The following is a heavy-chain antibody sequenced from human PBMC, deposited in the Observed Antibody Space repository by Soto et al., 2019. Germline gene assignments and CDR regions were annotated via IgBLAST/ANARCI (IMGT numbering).Heavy chain of an antibody. V-gene: IGHV4-39*01. CDR2: IHYTGNT. D-gene: IGHD3-3*01. CDR1: GDSISSGRYH. Sequence: QLQLQESGPGLVKPSETLSLICTVSGDSISSGRYHWGWIRQPPGKGLEFIATIHYTGNTHYNPSLRSRVTIFVDTSKSQFSLRLSSVTAADTAVYYCAGAGGFVVVNPFMDYCGQGTLVTVSS. CDR3: AGAGGFVVVNPFMDY. J-gene: IGHJ4*02.